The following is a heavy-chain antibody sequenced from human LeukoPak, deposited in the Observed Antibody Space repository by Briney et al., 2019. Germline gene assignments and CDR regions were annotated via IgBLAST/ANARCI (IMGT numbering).Heavy chain of an antibody. CDR2: ISSSSSTI. V-gene: IGHV3-48*01. CDR3: ARDGARRITIFGVDKNIDY. Sequence: GGSLRLSCAASGFTFSSYSMNWVRQAPGKGLEWVSYISSSSSTIYYADSVKGRFTISRDNAKNSLYLQMNSLRAEDTAVYYCARDGARRITIFGVDKNIDYWGQGTLVTVSS. J-gene: IGHJ4*02. D-gene: IGHD3-3*01. CDR1: GFTFSSYS.